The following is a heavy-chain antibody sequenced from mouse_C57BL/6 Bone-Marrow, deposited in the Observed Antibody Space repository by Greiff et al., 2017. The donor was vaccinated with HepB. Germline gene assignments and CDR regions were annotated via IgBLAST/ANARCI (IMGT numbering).Heavy chain of an antibody. J-gene: IGHJ1*02. CDR3: ESAYYVGSRYGYFHV. D-gene: IGHD1-1*01. V-gene: IGHV1-55*01. CDR1: GYTFTSYW. Sequence: QVQLQQPGAELVKPGASVKMSCKASGYTFTSYWITWVKQRPGQGLEWIGDIYPGSGSTNDNEKFKSKATLTVDTASSTAYMQLSSLTSEDSAVYYCESAYYVGSRYGYFHVWGGGTTVSVSS. CDR2: IYPGSGST.